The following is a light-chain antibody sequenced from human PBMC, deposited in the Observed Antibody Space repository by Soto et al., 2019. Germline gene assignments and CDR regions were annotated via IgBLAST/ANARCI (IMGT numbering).Light chain of an antibody. CDR3: QQYGSSPSWT. CDR1: QSVSSSY. Sequence: EIVLTQSPGTLSLSRGERATLSCRASQSVSSSYLAWYQQKPGQAPRLLIYGASSRATGIPDRFSGSGSGTDFTLPISRLEPEDFAVYYCQQYGSSPSWTFGQGTKVDIK. V-gene: IGKV3-20*01. J-gene: IGKJ1*01. CDR2: GAS.